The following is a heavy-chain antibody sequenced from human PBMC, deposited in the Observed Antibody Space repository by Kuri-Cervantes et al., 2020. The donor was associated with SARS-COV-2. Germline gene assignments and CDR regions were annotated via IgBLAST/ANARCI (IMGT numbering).Heavy chain of an antibody. Sequence: GGSLRLSCAASGFTFSNAWMNWVRQAPGKGLEWVGRIKSKTDGGTTDYAAPVKGRFTISRDDSKSTLYLQMNSLKTEDTAVYYCTRETYSSSYWFDPWGQGTLVTVSS. J-gene: IGHJ5*02. CDR3: TRETYSSSYWFDP. V-gene: IGHV3-15*07. D-gene: IGHD6-6*01. CDR1: GFTFSNAW. CDR2: IKSKTDGGTT.